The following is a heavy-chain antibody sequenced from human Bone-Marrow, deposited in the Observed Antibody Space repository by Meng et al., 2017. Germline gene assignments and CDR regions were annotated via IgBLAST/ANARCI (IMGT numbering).Heavy chain of an antibody. J-gene: IGHJ4*02. V-gene: IGHV1-2*06. CDR1: GYDFTAYF. D-gene: IGHD5-18*01. Sequence: QEPSVQSGAGVKKPGASMTVACKASGYDFTAYFLHWVRLAPGQGLQWVGQIDPYSGDTVYAQKFRGRVTMTRDTSVNSAYLEVNRLTSDDTAVYYCVRDVRQPLDFWGQGTLVTVSS. CDR2: IDPYSGDT. CDR3: VRDVRQPLDF.